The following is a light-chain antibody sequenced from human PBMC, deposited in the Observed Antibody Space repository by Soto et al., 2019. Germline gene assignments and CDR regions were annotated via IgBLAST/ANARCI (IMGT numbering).Light chain of an antibody. CDR2: EVT. V-gene: IGLV2-14*01. J-gene: IGLJ1*01. CDR1: SSDVGGYTY. CDR3: SSYTSSSTLV. Sequence: QSALTQPASVSGSPGQSITISCTGTSSDVGGYTYVSWYQQHPGKAPKLIIYEVTNRPSGVSNRFSGSKSGNTASLTISGLQAEDEADYDCSSYTSSSTLVFGTGTKVTVL.